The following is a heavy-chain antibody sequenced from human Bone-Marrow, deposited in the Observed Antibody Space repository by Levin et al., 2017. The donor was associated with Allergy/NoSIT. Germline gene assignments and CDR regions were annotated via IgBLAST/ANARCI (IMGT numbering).Heavy chain of an antibody. Sequence: GGSLRLSCAASGFTFDDYAMHWVRQAPGKGLEWVSGIHWDSGRIAYADSVTGRFTVSRDNARNPLFLQMNSLRVEDTALYYCVRVNLAPRGWDSTWYCQYWGQGTLVTVSS. CDR3: VRVNLAPRGWDSTWYCQY. V-gene: IGHV3-9*01. CDR2: IHWDSGRI. J-gene: IGHJ4*02. CDR1: GFTFDDYA. D-gene: IGHD2-15*01.